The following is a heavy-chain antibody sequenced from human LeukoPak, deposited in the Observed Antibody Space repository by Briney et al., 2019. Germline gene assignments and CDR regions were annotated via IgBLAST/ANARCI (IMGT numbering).Heavy chain of an antibody. V-gene: IGHV4-28*01. CDR2: IYYSGGT. D-gene: IGHD1-26*01. Sequence: PSDTLSLTCAVSGYSISSNHWWAWIRQPPGKGLEWIGYIYYSGGTYYNPYTPSLTSRVTMSVDTSKNQFSLRLSSVTAADTAVYYCVSGLWEVPGCHWGQGTLATVSS. CDR3: VSGLWEVPGCH. CDR1: GYSISSNHW. J-gene: IGHJ4*02.